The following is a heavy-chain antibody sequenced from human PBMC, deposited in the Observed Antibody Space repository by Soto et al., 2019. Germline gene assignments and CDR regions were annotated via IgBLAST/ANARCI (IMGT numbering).Heavy chain of an antibody. V-gene: IGHV3-30*04. CDR3: ARELMPAAGSGDFYAMDV. Sequence: RGSLRLSCAASGFTFSSYTMHWVRQAPGKGLEWVAVITYNGNEYYTDSVRGRFTISRDSSRTTVYLQMNSLRPGDTALYYCARELMPAAGSGDFYAMDVWGQGTTVTVSS. CDR2: ITYNGNE. CDR1: GFTFSSYT. D-gene: IGHD6-13*01. J-gene: IGHJ6*02.